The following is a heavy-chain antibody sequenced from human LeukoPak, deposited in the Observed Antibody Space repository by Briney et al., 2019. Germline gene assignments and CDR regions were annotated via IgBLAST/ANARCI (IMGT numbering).Heavy chain of an antibody. Sequence: GGSLRLSCAASGFTFSNYPMSWVRQAPGKGLEWVSLISGSGGNTYYVDSVKGRFTISRDNSKNTLYLQLNSLRADDTAVYYCARKRVTTTSFDYWGQGTLVTVSS. J-gene: IGHJ4*02. V-gene: IGHV3-23*01. D-gene: IGHD4-17*01. CDR1: GFTFSNYP. CDR2: ISGSGGNT. CDR3: ARKRVTTTSFDY.